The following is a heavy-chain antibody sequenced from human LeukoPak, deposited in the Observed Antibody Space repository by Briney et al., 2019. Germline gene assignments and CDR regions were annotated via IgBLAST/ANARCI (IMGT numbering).Heavy chain of an antibody. CDR3: ARQHVPDGSYGSGWYYFDY. V-gene: IGHV5-51*01. Sequence: GESLKTSCKGSGYSFTSYWIGWVRQMPGKGLEWMGIIYPGDSDTRYSPSFQGQVTISADKSISTAYLQWSSLKASDTAMYYCARQHVPDGSYGSGWYYFDYWGQGTLVTVSS. CDR2: IYPGDSDT. CDR1: GYSFTSYW. D-gene: IGHD6-19*01. J-gene: IGHJ4*02.